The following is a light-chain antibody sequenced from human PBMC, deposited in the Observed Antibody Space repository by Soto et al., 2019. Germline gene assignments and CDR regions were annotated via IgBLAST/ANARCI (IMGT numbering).Light chain of an antibody. CDR3: CSYAGSSNWV. CDR2: EGS. J-gene: IGLJ3*02. Sequence: QSALTQPASVSGAPGQSITISCTGTSSDVGSYNLVSWYQQHPGKAPKLMIYEGSKRPSGVSHRFSGSTSGNTASLTIAGLQAEDEADYCCCSYAGSSNWVFGGGTKLTVL. CDR1: SSDVGSYNL. V-gene: IGLV2-23*01.